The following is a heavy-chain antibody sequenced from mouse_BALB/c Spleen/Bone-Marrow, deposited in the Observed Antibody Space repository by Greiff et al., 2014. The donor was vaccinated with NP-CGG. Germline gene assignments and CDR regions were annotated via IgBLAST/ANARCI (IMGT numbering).Heavy chain of an antibody. V-gene: IGHV1-80*01. J-gene: IGHJ2*01. CDR3: ARVRNWADY. CDR1: GYAFSSYR. Sequence: QVQLQQPGAELVRPGSSVKISCKASGYAFSSYRMNWVKQRPGQGLEWIGQIYPGDGDTNYNGKFKGKATLTADKSSSAAYMQLSSLTSEDSAVYFCARVRNWADYWGQGTTLTVSS. CDR2: IYPGDGDT. D-gene: IGHD4-1*01.